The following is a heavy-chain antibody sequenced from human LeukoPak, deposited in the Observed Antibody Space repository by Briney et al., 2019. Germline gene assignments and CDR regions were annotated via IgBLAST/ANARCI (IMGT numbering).Heavy chain of an antibody. V-gene: IGHV3-30*02. CDR3: AKDQDITMVRESGYYYYYYMDV. CDR2: IRYDGSNK. J-gene: IGHJ6*03. Sequence: GGSLRLSCTASGFNFSSYAMTWVRQAPGKGLEWVAFIRYDGSNKYYADSVKGRFTISRDNSKNTLYLQMNSLRAEDTAVYYCAKDQDITMVRESGYYYYYYMDVWGKETTVTISS. D-gene: IGHD3-10*01. CDR1: GFNFSSYA.